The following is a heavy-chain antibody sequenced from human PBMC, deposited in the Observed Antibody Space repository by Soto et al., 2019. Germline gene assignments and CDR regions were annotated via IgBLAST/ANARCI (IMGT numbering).Heavy chain of an antibody. J-gene: IGHJ4*02. CDR2: IYYSGST. Sequence: SETLSLTCTVSGGSIGSSSYYWAWFRQPPGKGLEWIGSIYYSGSTYYNPSLKSRVTISVDTSKNQFSLKLSSVTAADTAVYYCARHLTTVLTDYWGQGTLVTVSS. V-gene: IGHV4-39*01. D-gene: IGHD4-17*01. CDR3: ARHLTTVLTDY. CDR1: GGSIGSSSYY.